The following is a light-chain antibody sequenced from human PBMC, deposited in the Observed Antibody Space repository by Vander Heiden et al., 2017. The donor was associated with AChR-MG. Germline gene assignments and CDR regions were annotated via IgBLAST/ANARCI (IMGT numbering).Light chain of an antibody. J-gene: IGKJ1*01. CDR1: QRIRSSY. Sequence: EIVVAQSPGTLSLSPGERATLSCRASQRIRSSYLAWYQQKPGQAPRLLIYGASSRATGIPDRFSGSGSGTDFTLTISRLEPEDFAVYYCQQYGSSPVTFGQGTKVEIK. CDR3: QQYGSSPVT. V-gene: IGKV3-20*01. CDR2: GAS.